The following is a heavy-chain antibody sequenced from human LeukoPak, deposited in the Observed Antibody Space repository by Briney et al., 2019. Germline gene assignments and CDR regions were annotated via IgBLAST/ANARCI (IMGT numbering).Heavy chain of an antibody. Sequence: SETLSLTCTVSGGSIGTYYWSWIRQPAGKGLEWIGRIDTSGSANYNPSLKSRVTMSVDTSKNQFSLKLSSVTAADTAVYYCARHEDSSGWNEAFDIWGQGTMVTVSS. CDR1: GGSIGTYY. J-gene: IGHJ3*02. V-gene: IGHV4-4*07. CDR3: ARHEDSSGWNEAFDI. D-gene: IGHD3-22*01. CDR2: IDTSGSA.